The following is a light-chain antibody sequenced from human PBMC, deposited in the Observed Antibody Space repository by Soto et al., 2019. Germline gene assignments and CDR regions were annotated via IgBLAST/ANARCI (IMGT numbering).Light chain of an antibody. CDR2: GAS. V-gene: IGKV3-20*01. CDR1: QSVSSNY. Sequence: EIVLTQSPGTLSLSPGERATLSCRASQSVSSNYLAWYQQKPGQAPRLLIYGASSRATGTPDRFSGSGSGTDFTLTINRLEPEDFAVYYCQQYNNWPPVTFGQGTKVDIK. J-gene: IGKJ1*01. CDR3: QQYNNWPPVT.